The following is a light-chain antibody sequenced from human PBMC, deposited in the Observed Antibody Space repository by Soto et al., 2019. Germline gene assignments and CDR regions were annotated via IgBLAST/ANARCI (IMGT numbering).Light chain of an antibody. CDR1: QNVMYN. CDR3: QRYGGWPRT. J-gene: IGKJ4*02. CDR2: GAT. Sequence: EIVLTQSPATLYVSPGGRATLSCRASQNVMYNLAWYQQKPGRAPRLLVYGATTRATDAPPRFRGSGSGTDFSLTVSSLQAEDFATYDFQRYGGWPRTFGRASKRELK. V-gene: IGKV3-15*01.